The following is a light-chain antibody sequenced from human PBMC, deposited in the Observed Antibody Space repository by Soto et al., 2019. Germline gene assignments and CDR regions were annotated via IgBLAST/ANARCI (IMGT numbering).Light chain of an antibody. CDR1: SSDVGGYYY. CDR2: DVN. J-gene: IGLJ3*02. CDR3: CSYAGSYTFV. V-gene: IGLV2-11*01. Sequence: QSALTQPRSVSGSPGQSVTISCTGTSSDVGGYYYVSWYQQYPGKAPKVMIYDVNKRPSGVPDRFSGSKSGNTASLTISGLQVEDEADYYCCSYAGSYTFVFGGGTKLTV.